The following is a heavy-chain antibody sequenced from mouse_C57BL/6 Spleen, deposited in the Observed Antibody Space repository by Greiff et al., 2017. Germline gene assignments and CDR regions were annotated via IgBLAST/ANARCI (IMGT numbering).Heavy chain of an antibody. Sequence: EVQLVESGAGLVQPKGSLKLSCAASGFSFNTYAMNWVRQAPGKGLEWVARIRSKSNNYATYYADSVKDRFTISIDDSESMLYLQMNNMKSEDTAMYYCVRLRNDDAMDYWGQGTSVTVSS. CDR2: IRSKSNNYAT. CDR1: GFSFNTYA. J-gene: IGHJ4*01. V-gene: IGHV10-1*01. CDR3: VRLRNDDAMDY.